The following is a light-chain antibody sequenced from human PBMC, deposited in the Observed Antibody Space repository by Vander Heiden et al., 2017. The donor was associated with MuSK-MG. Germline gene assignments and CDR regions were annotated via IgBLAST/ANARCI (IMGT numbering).Light chain of an antibody. CDR2: AAS. J-gene: IGKJ3*01. CDR1: QSISSY. V-gene: IGKV1-39*01. CDR3: QQSYSTPIT. Sequence: IQLTQPPSSLSASVGDRVTITCRASQSISSYLNWYQQKPGKAPKLLIYAASSLQSGVPSRFSGSGSGTDFTLTISSLQPEDFATYYCQQSYSTPITFGPGTKVEIK.